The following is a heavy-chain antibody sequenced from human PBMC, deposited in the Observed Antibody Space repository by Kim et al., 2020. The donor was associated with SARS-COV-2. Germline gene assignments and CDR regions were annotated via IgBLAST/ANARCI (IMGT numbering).Heavy chain of an antibody. J-gene: IGHJ4*02. D-gene: IGHD3-22*01. CDR3: VRDYYYDTTGYYYTDCFDY. CDR1: GYTFTNYG. CDR2: ISTDNGDT. Sequence: ASVKVSCKASGYTFTNYGISWVRQAPGQGLEWMGWISTDNGDTNYAQKFQGRVTMTTDTSTTTAYMELRSLTSDDTSVYYCVRDYYYDTTGYYYTDCFDYWGQGTLVTVSS. V-gene: IGHV1-18*01.